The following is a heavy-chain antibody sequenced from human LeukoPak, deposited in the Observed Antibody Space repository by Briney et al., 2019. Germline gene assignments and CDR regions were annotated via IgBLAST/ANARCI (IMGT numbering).Heavy chain of an antibody. J-gene: IGHJ4*02. V-gene: IGHV4-4*07. Sequence: MSSETLSLTCTVSGGSISSYYWSWIRQPAGKGLEWIGRIYTNGSTNYNPSLKSRVTMSVDTSKNQFSLKLSSVTAADTAVYYCASTRGMVAATPRPNFDYWGQGTLVIVSS. CDR2: IYTNGST. D-gene: IGHD2-15*01. CDR1: GGSISSYY. CDR3: ASTRGMVAATPRPNFDY.